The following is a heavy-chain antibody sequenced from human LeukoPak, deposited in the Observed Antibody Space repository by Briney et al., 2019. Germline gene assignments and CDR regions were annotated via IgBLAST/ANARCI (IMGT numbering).Heavy chain of an antibody. Sequence: PGGSLRLSCAASGFTVSNKYMNWVRQAPGKGLEWVSVIKSDGSTFYADSVKGRFTISRDNSKNTLYLQMSSLRAEDTAVYYCAKEYYWYMDVWGKGTTVTISS. D-gene: IGHD3-10*01. J-gene: IGHJ6*03. CDR3: AKEYYWYMDV. CDR1: GFTVSNKY. V-gene: IGHV3-53*01. CDR2: IKSDGST.